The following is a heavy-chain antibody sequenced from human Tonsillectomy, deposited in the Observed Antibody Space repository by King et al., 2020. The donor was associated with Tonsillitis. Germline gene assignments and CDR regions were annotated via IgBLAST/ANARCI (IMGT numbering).Heavy chain of an antibody. CDR1: GFPFSSYA. D-gene: IGHD3-10*01. CDR3: AKSREVRGVIPDVFDV. J-gene: IGHJ3*01. V-gene: IGHV3-23*04. Sequence: VQLVESGGGLVQPGGSLGLSCAASGFPFSSYAMTWVRQAPGKGLEWVSGISGSIGSTYYADSVKGRFTISRDNSKNTLYLQMNSLRAEDTAIYYCAKSREVRGVIPDVFDVWGQGTMVTVSS. CDR2: ISGSIGST.